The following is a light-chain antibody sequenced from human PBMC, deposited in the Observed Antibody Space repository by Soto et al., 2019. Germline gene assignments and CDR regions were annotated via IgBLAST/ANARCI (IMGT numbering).Light chain of an antibody. Sequence: QSALTQPASVSGSPGQSITISCTGTSSDVGGYDYVSWYQQHPGKAPKLMIYNVRNRPSGVSNRFSGSKAGNTASLTISGRQAEDEAAYYFSSYTSSSTVVFGGGTKLTVL. J-gene: IGLJ2*01. V-gene: IGLV2-14*01. CDR1: SSDVGGYDY. CDR2: NVR. CDR3: SSYTSSSTVV.